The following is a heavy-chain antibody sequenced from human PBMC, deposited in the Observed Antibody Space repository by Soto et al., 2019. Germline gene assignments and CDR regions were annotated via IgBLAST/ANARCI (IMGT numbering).Heavy chain of an antibody. CDR3: ARGEGLNYYDSSGYYGAFDI. CDR1: GFTFSSYA. Sequence: GGSLRLSSAASGFTFSSYAMHWVRQAPGKGLEWVAVISYDGSNKYYADSVKGRFTISRDNSKNTLYLQMNSLRAEDTAVYYCARGEGLNYYDSSGYYGAFDIWGQGTMVNVS. J-gene: IGHJ3*02. CDR2: ISYDGSNK. D-gene: IGHD3-22*01. V-gene: IGHV3-30-3*01.